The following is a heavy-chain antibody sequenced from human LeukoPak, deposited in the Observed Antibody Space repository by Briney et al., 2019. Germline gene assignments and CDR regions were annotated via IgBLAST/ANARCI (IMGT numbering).Heavy chain of an antibody. V-gene: IGHV4-30-4*08. CDR1: GGSISSDDYY. J-gene: IGHJ4*02. CDR2: IYYTGST. Sequence: SQTLSLSCTVSGGSISSDDYYWSWIRQPPGKGLQWIGYIYYTGSTYYNPSLKSRVTISVDTSKNQFSLKLSSVTAADTAVYYCAMVSGRYRAKIDYWGRGTLVTVSS. CDR3: AMVSGRYRAKIDY. D-gene: IGHD1-26*01.